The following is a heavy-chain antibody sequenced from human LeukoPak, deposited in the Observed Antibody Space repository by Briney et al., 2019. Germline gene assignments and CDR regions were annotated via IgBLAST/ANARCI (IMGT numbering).Heavy chain of an antibody. CDR1: GFTFSTYV. CDR3: ARGRGGNFDY. J-gene: IGHJ4*02. CDR2: ISGRGGST. V-gene: IGHV3-23*01. Sequence: GGSLRLSCAASGFTFSTYVMSWVRQAPGKRLEWVSAISGRGGSTYYADSVKGRFIISRDNAKNSLFVQMNSLRAEDTAVYYCARGRGGNFDYRGQGTLVTVAS. D-gene: IGHD3-10*01.